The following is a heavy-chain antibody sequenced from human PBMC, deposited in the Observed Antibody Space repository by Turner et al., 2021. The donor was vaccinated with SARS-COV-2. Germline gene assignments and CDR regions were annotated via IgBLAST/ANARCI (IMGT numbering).Heavy chain of an antibody. V-gene: IGHV3-21*01. Sequence: EVQLVESGGGLVKPGGSLRLSCAASGFTFSRHSMNWVRQAPGKGLEWVSSISSSSNYIYYADSVEGRFTISRDNAKNSLFLQMNSLRAEDTAVYYCARARWDYYDSSGYYPDAFDIWGQGTMVTVSS. CDR1: GFTFSRHS. CDR2: ISSSSNYI. J-gene: IGHJ3*02. CDR3: ARARWDYYDSSGYYPDAFDI. D-gene: IGHD3-22*01.